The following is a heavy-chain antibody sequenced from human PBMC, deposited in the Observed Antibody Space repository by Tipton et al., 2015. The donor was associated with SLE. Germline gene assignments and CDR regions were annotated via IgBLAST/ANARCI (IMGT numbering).Heavy chain of an antibody. Sequence: TLSLTCTVSGGSISSSSYYWGWIRQPPGKGLEWIGSIYYSGSTYYNPSLKSRVTISVDTSKNQFSLKLSSVTAADTAVYYCARHEQQWLAGGAFDIWGQGTMVTVSS. CDR3: ARHEQQWLAGGAFDI. J-gene: IGHJ3*02. CDR2: IYYSGST. V-gene: IGHV4-39*01. D-gene: IGHD6-19*01. CDR1: GGSISSSSYY.